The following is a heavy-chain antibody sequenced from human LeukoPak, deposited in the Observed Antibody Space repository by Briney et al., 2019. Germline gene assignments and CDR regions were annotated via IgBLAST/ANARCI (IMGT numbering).Heavy chain of an antibody. D-gene: IGHD5-18*01. V-gene: IGHV7-4-1*02. Sequence: ASVKVSCKASGYTFTSYAMNWVRQAPGQGLEWMGWINTNTGDPTYAQGFTGRFVFSLDTSVSTAYLQISSLKAEDTAVYYCARDRYHQYSHGRGVNYYYYMDVWGKGTTVTVSS. J-gene: IGHJ6*03. CDR1: GYTFTSYA. CDR2: INTNTGDP. CDR3: ARDRYHQYSHGRGVNYYYYMDV.